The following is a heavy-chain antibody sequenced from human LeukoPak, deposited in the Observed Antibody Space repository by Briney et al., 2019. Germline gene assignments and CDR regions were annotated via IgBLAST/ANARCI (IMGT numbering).Heavy chain of an antibody. Sequence: GGSLRLSCAASGFTFGSYSMTWVRQAPGKGLEWVSSISGSGGSTYYADSVKGRFTISRDNSKKTLYLQMNSLRAEDTALYYCAKSVGYYGSGSYYNQYYFDYWGQGTLVTVSS. J-gene: IGHJ4*02. CDR3: AKSVGYYGSGSYYNQYYFDY. D-gene: IGHD3-10*01. CDR2: ISGSGGST. CDR1: GFTFGSYS. V-gene: IGHV3-23*01.